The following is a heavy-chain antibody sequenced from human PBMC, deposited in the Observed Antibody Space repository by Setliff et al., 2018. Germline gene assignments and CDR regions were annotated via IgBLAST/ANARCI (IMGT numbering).Heavy chain of an antibody. CDR1: GFTFSRCW. D-gene: IGHD3-10*01. Sequence: GESLKISCAASGFTFSRCWMSWVRQAPGKGLEWVANIKQDGSEKYYVDSVKGRFTISRDNAKNSLYLQMNSLRAEDTAVYYCARDHAYGSRFYYYYYGMDVWGQGTTVTVSS. CDR3: ARDHAYGSRFYYYYYGMDV. CDR2: IKQDGSEK. V-gene: IGHV3-7*01. J-gene: IGHJ6*02.